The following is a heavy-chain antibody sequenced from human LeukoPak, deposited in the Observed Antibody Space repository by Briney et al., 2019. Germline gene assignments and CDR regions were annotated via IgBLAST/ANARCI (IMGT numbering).Heavy chain of an antibody. CDR3: AREMDASFNY. V-gene: IGHV3-30*03. CDR1: GFTFSSYG. Sequence: GGSLRLSCAASGFTFSSYGMHWVRQAPGKGPEWVAVISYDGSNKYYADSVKGRFTISRDNSKNTLYLQMNSLRAEDTAVYYCAREMDASFNYWGQGTLVTVSP. CDR2: ISYDGSNK. J-gene: IGHJ4*02. D-gene: IGHD2-2*01.